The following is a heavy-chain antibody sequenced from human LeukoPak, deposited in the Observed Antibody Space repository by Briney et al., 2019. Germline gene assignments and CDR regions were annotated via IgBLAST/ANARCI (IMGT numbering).Heavy chain of an antibody. Sequence: GGSLRLSCAASGFTFSSYWMHWVRQAPGKGLVGVSRINDDGRSTSYADSVKGRFTISRDNAKNTLYLQMNSLRAEDTAVYYCAELGITMIGGVWGKGTTVTISS. J-gene: IGHJ6*04. V-gene: IGHV3-74*01. CDR1: GFTFSSYW. CDR2: INDDGRST. D-gene: IGHD3-10*02. CDR3: AELGITMIGGV.